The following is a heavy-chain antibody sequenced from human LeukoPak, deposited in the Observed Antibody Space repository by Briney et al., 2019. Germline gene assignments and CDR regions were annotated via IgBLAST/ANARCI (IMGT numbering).Heavy chain of an antibody. V-gene: IGHV3-66*02. D-gene: IGHD3-3*01. J-gene: IGHJ5*02. CDR2: IYSGGST. CDR3: ARDRRLFGVPRLGFDP. CDR1: GFTVSSNY. Sequence: GGSLRLSCAASGFTVSSNYMSLVRQAPGKGLEWVSAIYSGGSTYYADSVKGRFTISSDNSKNTLYLQMNSLRAEDTAVYYCARDRRLFGVPRLGFDPWGQGTRVTVSS.